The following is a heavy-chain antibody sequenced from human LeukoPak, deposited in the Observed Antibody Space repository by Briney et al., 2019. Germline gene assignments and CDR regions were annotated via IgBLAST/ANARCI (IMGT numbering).Heavy chain of an antibody. CDR2: IYWDDDK. CDR3: AHTTYFYDSSGYPRSFDI. CDR1: GFSLSTSGVG. Sequence: SGPTLLKPTQTLTLTCTFSGFSLSTSGVGVGWIRQPPGKALEWLALIYWDDDKRYSPSLKSRLTIAQDTSKNQVVLTMTNMDPVDTATYYCAHTTYFYDSSGYPRSFDIWGQGTMVTVSS. J-gene: IGHJ3*02. V-gene: IGHV2-5*02. D-gene: IGHD3-22*01.